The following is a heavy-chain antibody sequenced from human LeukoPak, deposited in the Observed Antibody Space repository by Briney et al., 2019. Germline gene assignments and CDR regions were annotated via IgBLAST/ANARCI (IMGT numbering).Heavy chain of an antibody. CDR2: IRYDGSNK. Sequence: PGGSLRLSCAASGFTFSSYGMHWVRQAPGKGLEWVAFIRYDGSNKYYADSVKGRFTISRDNSKNTLYLQMNSLRAEDTAVYYCARDRSYSSGSDYWDQGTLVTVSS. CDR3: ARDRSYSSGSDY. D-gene: IGHD6-19*01. V-gene: IGHV3-30*02. CDR1: GFTFSSYG. J-gene: IGHJ4*02.